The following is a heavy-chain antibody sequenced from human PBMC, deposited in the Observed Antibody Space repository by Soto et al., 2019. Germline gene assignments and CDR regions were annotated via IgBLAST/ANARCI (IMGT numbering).Heavy chain of an antibody. CDR3: AKDLLVAPFIVVVPAAMYFDY. Sequence: GGSLRLSCAASGFTFSSYAMSWVRQAPGKGLEWVSAISGSGGSTYYADSVKGRFTISRDNSKNTLYLQMNSLRAEDTAVYYCAKDLLVAPFIVVVPAAMYFDYWGQGTLVTVSS. V-gene: IGHV3-23*01. CDR2: ISGSGGST. CDR1: GFTFSSYA. D-gene: IGHD2-2*01. J-gene: IGHJ4*02.